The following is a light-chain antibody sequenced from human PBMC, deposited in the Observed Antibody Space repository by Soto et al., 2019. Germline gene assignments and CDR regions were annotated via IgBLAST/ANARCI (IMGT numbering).Light chain of an antibody. Sequence: QSALTQPASVSGSPGQSITISGTGTSSDIGAYNFVSWYQQHPGKAPNLMLYDVNIRPSGVSNRFSGSKSGNTASLTISGLQAEDEADYYCTSWTTSTTMIFGGGTKVTVL. CDR1: SSDIGAYNF. CDR3: TSWTTSTTMI. CDR2: DVN. J-gene: IGLJ2*01. V-gene: IGLV2-14*03.